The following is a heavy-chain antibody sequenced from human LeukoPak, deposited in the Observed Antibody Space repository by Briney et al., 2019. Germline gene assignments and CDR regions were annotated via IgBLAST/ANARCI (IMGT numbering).Heavy chain of an antibody. CDR1: GYSISSGYY. CDR2: IYHSGST. Sequence: SETLSLTCTVSGYSISSGYYWGWIRQPPGKGLEWIGSIYHSGSTYYNPSLKSRVTISVDTSKNQFSLKLSSVTAPDTAVYYCASTHGYCSGGSCYRNAFDIWGQGTMVTVSS. J-gene: IGHJ3*02. D-gene: IGHD2-15*01. CDR3: ASTHGYCSGGSCYRNAFDI. V-gene: IGHV4-38-2*02.